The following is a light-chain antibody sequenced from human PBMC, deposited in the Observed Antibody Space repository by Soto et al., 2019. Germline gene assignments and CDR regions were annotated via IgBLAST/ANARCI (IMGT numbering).Light chain of an antibody. J-gene: IGLJ2*01. Sequence: QSVLTQARSVSGSPGQSVTISCTGTSSGVGGYNYVSWYQQHPGIAPKLMIYDVSKRPSGVPDRFSGSKSGNTASLTISGLQAEDEADYYCCSYAGSYTFVVFGGGTKLTVL. CDR1: SSGVGGYNY. CDR3: CSYAGSYTFVV. V-gene: IGLV2-11*01. CDR2: DVS.